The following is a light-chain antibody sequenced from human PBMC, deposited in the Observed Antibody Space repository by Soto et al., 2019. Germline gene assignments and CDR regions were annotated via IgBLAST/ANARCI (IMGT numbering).Light chain of an antibody. CDR3: QQNYNTPLT. Sequence: DIEMTQSPSSLSASVGDRVTITCRASQTISSYLNWYHQKPGKAPKLLIYAVSNLQSGVPSRFIGSGSGTYFTLTISSLQPEDFGTYYCQQNYNTPLTFGPGTNVDIK. CDR1: QTISSY. CDR2: AVS. V-gene: IGKV1-39*01. J-gene: IGKJ3*01.